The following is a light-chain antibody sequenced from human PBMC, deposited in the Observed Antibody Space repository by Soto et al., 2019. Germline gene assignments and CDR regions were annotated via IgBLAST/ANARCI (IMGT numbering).Light chain of an antibody. CDR2: EVS. J-gene: IGLJ1*01. CDR3: SSYTRQYTPSYV. V-gene: IGLV2-14*01. CDR1: SSDVGTYNY. Sequence: QSALTQPRSVSGSPKQSVTISCTGTSSDVGTYNYVSWYQQHPGKAPKLMIYEVSNRPSGISHRFSGSKSGNTASLTISGLRAEDEADYYCSSYTRQYTPSYVFGAGTKVTVL.